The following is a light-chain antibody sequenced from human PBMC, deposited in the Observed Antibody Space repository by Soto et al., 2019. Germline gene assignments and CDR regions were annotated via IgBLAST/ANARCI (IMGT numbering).Light chain of an antibody. CDR1: QNVGSS. J-gene: IGKJ4*01. Sequence: EIVLTQSPDTLSLSPGERATLSCRASQNVGSSLAWYLHKPGQAPRLLISGTSTRATGIPDRFSGSGSGTDFTLTISRLEPEEFAVYYCQQYGSVPTVGGGTKVEIK. V-gene: IGKV3-20*01. CDR2: GTS. CDR3: QQYGSVPT.